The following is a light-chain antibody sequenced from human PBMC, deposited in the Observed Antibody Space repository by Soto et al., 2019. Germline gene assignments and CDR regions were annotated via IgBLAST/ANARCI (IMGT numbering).Light chain of an antibody. CDR2: DVS. Sequence: QSALTQPASLSGSPGQSITISCTGTSSDIGSYNYVSWYQQHPGKAPKLMIFDVSYRPSGISYRFSGSKSGNTASLTISGLKPEDEADYYCSSYGSCRPLSGGGTQRTVL. CDR3: SSYGSCRPL. V-gene: IGLV2-14*03. J-gene: IGLJ3*02. CDR1: SSDIGSYNY.